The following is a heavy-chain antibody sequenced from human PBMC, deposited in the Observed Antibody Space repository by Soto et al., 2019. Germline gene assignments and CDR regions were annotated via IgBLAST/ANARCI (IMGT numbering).Heavy chain of an antibody. J-gene: IGHJ4*02. CDR2: MYNNGST. CDR1: GGSISSDY. Sequence: QVQLQESGPGLVKPSETLSLTCTVPGGSISSDYWTWIRQPPGQGMEWIGFMYNNGSTHYNPSLKSRVTIPVATSKNHFPVNQRSLPAADTAVYYCASRGYHYGWGSDPLDYWGQGTLVTVSS. V-gene: IGHV4-59*08. CDR3: ASRGYHYGWGSDPLDY. D-gene: IGHD3-10*01.